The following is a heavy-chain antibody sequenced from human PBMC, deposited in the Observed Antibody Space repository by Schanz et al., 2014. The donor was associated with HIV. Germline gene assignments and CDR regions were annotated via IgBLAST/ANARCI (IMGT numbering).Heavy chain of an antibody. CDR1: GYTFSTYG. J-gene: IGHJ5*02. CDR3: ARDLRVVPAASDNWFDP. D-gene: IGHD2-2*01. V-gene: IGHV1-18*01. CDR2: INAYNGNT. Sequence: QVQLVQSGDEVKKPGASVKVSCKASGYTFSTYGISWVRQAPGQGLEWMGWINAYNGNTHYAQKFQGRVTMPTDTSTSTAYMELRTLRADDTAVYYCARDLRVVPAASDNWFDPWGQGTLVTVSS.